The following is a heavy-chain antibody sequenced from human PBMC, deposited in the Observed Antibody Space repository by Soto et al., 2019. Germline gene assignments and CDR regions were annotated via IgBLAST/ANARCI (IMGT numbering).Heavy chain of an antibody. D-gene: IGHD3-10*01. Sequence: QVPLVESGGGVVQPGRSLRLSCAASGFTFSSYGMHWVRQAPGKGLEWVAIIYNDGTNKYYADSVKGRFAISRDNSENTLYLQMTSLRVEDTAVYYCARDGFGSSLYYWGQGTLVTVSS. J-gene: IGHJ4*02. CDR3: ARDGFGSSLYY. V-gene: IGHV3-33*01. CDR2: IYNDGTNK. CDR1: GFTFSSYG.